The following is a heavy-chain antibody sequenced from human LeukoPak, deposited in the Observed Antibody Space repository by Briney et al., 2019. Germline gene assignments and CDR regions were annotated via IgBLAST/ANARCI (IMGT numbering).Heavy chain of an antibody. CDR1: GDSITNTNYY. D-gene: IGHD3-3*01. Sequence: SETLSLTCTVSGDSITNTNYYWAWIRQSPGEGLEWIGSVYHSGITYYTPSLKSRVSISVDTSKNQLSLKVTSVTASDTAVYYCAREYFSANYFFYYMDVWGTGTTVTVSS. V-gene: IGHV4-39*07. CDR3: AREYFSANYFFYYMDV. CDR2: VYHSGIT. J-gene: IGHJ6*03.